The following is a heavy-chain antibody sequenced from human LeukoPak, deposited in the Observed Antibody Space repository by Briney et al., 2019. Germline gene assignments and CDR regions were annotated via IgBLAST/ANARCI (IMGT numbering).Heavy chain of an antibody. J-gene: IGHJ4*02. CDR1: GFTFGDYA. V-gene: IGHV3-49*03. CDR2: IRSKTYGGTT. Sequence: GGSLRLSCTASGFTFGDYAMSWFRQAPGKGLEWVGFIRSKTYGGTTEYAASVKGRFTISRDDSKSIAYLQMNSLKTEDTAVYYCTREKGSSSWYGPYFDYWGQGTLVTVSS. CDR3: TREKGSSSWYGPYFDY. D-gene: IGHD6-13*01.